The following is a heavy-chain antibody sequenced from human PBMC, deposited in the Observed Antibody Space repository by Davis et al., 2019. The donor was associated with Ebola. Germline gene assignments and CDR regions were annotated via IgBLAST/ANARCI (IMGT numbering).Heavy chain of an antibody. CDR3: ASQLELWSYFDY. J-gene: IGHJ4*02. CDR1: GFTFSSYE. V-gene: IGHV3-48*03. Sequence: GGSLRLSCAASGFTFSSYEMNWVRQAPGKGLEWVSYISSSGSTIYYADSVKGRFTISRDNAKNSLYLQMNSLRAEDTAVYYCASQLELWSYFDYWGQGTLVTVSS. CDR2: ISSSGSTI. D-gene: IGHD1-7*01.